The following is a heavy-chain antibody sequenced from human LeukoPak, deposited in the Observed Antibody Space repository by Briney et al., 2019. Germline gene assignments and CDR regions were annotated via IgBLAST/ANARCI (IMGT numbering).Heavy chain of an antibody. J-gene: IGHJ4*02. D-gene: IGHD3-9*01. V-gene: IGHV3-33*01. Sequence: GGSLRLSCAASGFTFSSYGMHWVRQAPGKGLEWVAVIWYDGSNKYYADSVKGRFTISRDNSKNTLYLQMNSLRAEDTAVYYCARDYRWGNILTGYYTSTLDYWGQGTLVTVSS. CDR3: ARDYRWGNILTGYYTSTLDY. CDR1: GFTFSSYG. CDR2: IWYDGSNK.